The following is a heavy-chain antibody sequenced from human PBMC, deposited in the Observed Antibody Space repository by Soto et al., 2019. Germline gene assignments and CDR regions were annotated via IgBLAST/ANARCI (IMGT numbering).Heavy chain of an antibody. J-gene: IGHJ5*02. V-gene: IGHV1-3*01. CDR1: GYTFSPYA. D-gene: IGHD2-2*01. Sequence: ASVKVSCKASGYTFSPYAIHWVRQAPGQRPEWMGWINPGNSNTKHSQKFQGRFTMTRDTSATTAYMELSSLRSEDTAVYYCAREFCTSTTCYSYFDPWGQGTLVTVSS. CDR3: AREFCTSTTCYSYFDP. CDR2: INPGNSNT.